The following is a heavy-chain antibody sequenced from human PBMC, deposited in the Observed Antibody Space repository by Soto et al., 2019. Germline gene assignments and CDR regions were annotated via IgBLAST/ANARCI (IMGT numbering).Heavy chain of an antibody. J-gene: IGHJ5*02. V-gene: IGHV4-31*11. Sequence: QVQLQESGPRLVKPSQTLSLSCAVSGGSIISASYSWNWIPQSPGRGLEWIGHIYSSGSTYYNPSLKSRVSIPVDTSNNQFSLKLTSVTAADTAVYFCAREEAARIGRWFAAWGQGILVTVSS. CDR2: IYSSGST. CDR3: AREEAARIGRWFAA. D-gene: IGHD6-6*01. CDR1: GGSIISASYS.